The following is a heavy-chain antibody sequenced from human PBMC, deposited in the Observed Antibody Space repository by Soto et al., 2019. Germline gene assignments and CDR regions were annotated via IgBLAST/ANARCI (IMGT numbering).Heavy chain of an antibody. J-gene: IGHJ3*02. V-gene: IGHV4-30-2*01. CDR3: ARTSYDILTGRLDAFDI. CDR1: GGSISSGTYY. Sequence: PSETLSLTCTVSGGSISSGTYYWGWIRQPPGKGLEWIGSSYHSGTTYYNPSLKSRVTISVDRSKNQFSLKVSSVTAADTAVFYCARTSYDILTGRLDAFDIWGQGTMVTVSS. D-gene: IGHD3-9*01. CDR2: SYHSGTT.